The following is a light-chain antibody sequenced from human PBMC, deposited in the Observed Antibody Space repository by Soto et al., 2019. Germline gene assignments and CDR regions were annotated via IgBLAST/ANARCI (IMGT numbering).Light chain of an antibody. J-gene: IGKJ1*01. CDR3: QQYNNGPRT. V-gene: IGKV3-15*01. CDR2: GAS. CDR1: QRVSSD. Sequence: EIVMTQSSATLSVSPGERATLSCGASQRVSSDLAWYQQKPGQAPRLLIYGASTRATGIPARFSGSGSGTEFTLTISSLQSEDFAVYYCQQYNNGPRTFGQVTKVDIK.